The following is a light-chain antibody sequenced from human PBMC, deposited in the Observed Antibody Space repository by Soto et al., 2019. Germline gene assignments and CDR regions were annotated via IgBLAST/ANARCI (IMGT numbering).Light chain of an antibody. Sequence: QAVVTQPPSVSGAPGQRVTIPCTGSSSNIGAGYDVHWYRQLPGTAPKLLIYGNNNRPSGVPDRFSGSKSGTSASLAITGLQAEDEADYYCQSYDSSLSVVVFGGGTKLTVL. V-gene: IGLV1-40*01. CDR2: GNN. J-gene: IGLJ2*01. CDR3: QSYDSSLSVVV. CDR1: SSNIGAGYD.